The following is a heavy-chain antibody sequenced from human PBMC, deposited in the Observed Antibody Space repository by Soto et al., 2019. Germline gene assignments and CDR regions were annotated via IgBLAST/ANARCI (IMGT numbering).Heavy chain of an antibody. D-gene: IGHD5-12*01. Sequence: EVQLLESGGDLVQPGGSLRLSCAASGFTFSTYALSWVRQAPGKGLEWVSAITGNGGSTYFADSVRVRFTISRDISKNSLYLQFSSLSAEDTAVYYCANNSAATIRVEYDYWGQGTLVTVSS. CDR3: ANNSAATIRVEYDY. J-gene: IGHJ4*02. CDR2: ITGNGGST. CDR1: GFTFSTYA. V-gene: IGHV3-23*01.